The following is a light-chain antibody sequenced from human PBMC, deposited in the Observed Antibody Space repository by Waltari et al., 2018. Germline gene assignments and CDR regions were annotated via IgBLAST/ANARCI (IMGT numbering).Light chain of an antibody. CDR3: QQYDSSPET. Sequence: EIVLTQSPGTLPLSPGERATLPCRASQSVSSDYLAWYRQKPGQAPRLLIYGTSSRATGIPDRFSGSGSVTDFTLTINRLEPEDFAVYYCQQYDSSPETFGQGTKVEIK. CDR1: QSVSSDY. J-gene: IGKJ1*01. CDR2: GTS. V-gene: IGKV3-20*01.